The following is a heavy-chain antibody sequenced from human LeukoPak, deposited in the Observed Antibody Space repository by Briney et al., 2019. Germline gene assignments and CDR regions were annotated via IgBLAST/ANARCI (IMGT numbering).Heavy chain of an antibody. CDR2: IRYDGSNK. J-gene: IGHJ4*02. CDR1: GFTFSSYG. V-gene: IGHV3-30*02. Sequence: PGGSLRLSCAASGFTFSSYGMHWVRQAPGKGLEWVAFIRYDGSNKYYADSVKGRFTISRDNSKNTLYLQMNSLRAEDTAVYYCVLYYYGSGSYYNGYWGQGTLVTVSS. D-gene: IGHD3-10*01. CDR3: VLYYYGSGSYYNGY.